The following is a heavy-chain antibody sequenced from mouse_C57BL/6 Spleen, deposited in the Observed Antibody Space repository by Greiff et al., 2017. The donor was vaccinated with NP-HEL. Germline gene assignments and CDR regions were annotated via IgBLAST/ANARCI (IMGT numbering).Heavy chain of an antibody. J-gene: IGHJ4*01. V-gene: IGHV1-59*01. CDR3: ARGGTAQAPMDY. D-gene: IGHD3-2*02. CDR2: IAPSDSYT. CDR1: GYTFTSYW. Sequence: VQLQQSGAELVRPGTSVKLSCKASGYTFTSYWMHWVKQRPGQGLEWIGVIAPSDSYTNYNQKFKGKATLTVDTSSSTAYMQLSSLTSEDSAVYYCARGGTAQAPMDYWGQGTSVTVSS.